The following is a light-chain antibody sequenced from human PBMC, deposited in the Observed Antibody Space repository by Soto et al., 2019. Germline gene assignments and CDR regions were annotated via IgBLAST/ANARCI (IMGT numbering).Light chain of an antibody. CDR2: DAS. J-gene: IGKJ4*01. CDR3: QQYNYYSGVT. V-gene: IGKV1-5*01. CDR1: QSMGSW. Sequence: DIQMTQSPSTLSASVGDRVTITCRASQSMGSWLAWYQQKPVKAPKLLIFDASSLESGVPSRFSGSGSGTEFTLTISSLQPDDFATYYCQQYNYYSGVTFGGGTKVEIK.